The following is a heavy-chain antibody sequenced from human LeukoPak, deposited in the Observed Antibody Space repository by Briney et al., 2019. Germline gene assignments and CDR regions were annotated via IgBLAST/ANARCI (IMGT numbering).Heavy chain of an antibody. CDR3: ARDTYYYGSGSYYFDY. J-gene: IGHJ4*02. CDR1: GGSISSYY. D-gene: IGHD3-10*01. V-gene: IGHV4-59*12. Sequence: SETLSLTCTVSGGSISSYYWSWIRQPPGKGLEWIGYIYYSGSTSYNPSLKSRVTMSVDTSKNQYSLKLSSVTAADTAVYYCARDTYYYGSGSYYFDYWGQGTLVTVSS. CDR2: IYYSGST.